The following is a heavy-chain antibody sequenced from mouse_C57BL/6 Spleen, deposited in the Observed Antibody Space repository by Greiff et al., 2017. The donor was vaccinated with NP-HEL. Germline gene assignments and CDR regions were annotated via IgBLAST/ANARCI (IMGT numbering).Heavy chain of an antibody. CDR2: INPYNGDT. CDR1: GYSFTGYF. Sequence: EVQLQQSGPELVKPGDSVKISCKASGYSFTGYFMNWVMQSHGKSLEWIGRINPYNGDTFYNQKFKGKAPLTVDKPSSTAHMELRSLTSEDSAVDYCARGGESYYDYDEYYFDYWGQGTTLTVSS. D-gene: IGHD2-4*01. CDR3: ARGGESYYDYDEYYFDY. V-gene: IGHV1-20*01. J-gene: IGHJ2*01.